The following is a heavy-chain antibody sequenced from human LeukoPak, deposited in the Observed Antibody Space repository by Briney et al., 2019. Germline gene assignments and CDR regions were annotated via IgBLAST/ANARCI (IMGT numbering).Heavy chain of an antibody. D-gene: IGHD1-26*01. Sequence: ASVKVSCKASGGTFSSYAISWVRQATGQGLEWMGWLNPNSDNTASAQSFQGRLTLTRNTSISTAYMELSSLRSEDTAIYYCGRAGSHDRQTIDFWGQGTLVSVSS. CDR3: GRAGSHDRQTIDF. J-gene: IGHJ4*02. V-gene: IGHV1-8*02. CDR2: LNPNSDNT. CDR1: GGTFSSYA.